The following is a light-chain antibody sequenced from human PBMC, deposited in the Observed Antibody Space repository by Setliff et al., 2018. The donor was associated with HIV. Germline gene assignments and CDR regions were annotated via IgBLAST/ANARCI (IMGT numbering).Light chain of an antibody. Sequence: QSALTQPRSVSGSPGQSVTISCTGTASDIGNYKYVSWYQQHPEKAPQLILYDVSQRPSGVPDRFSGSKSGNTASLTISGLQTEDEADYYCCSYGRGDIWIFGGGTKVTVL. J-gene: IGLJ2*01. CDR3: CSYGRGDIWI. CDR2: DVS. V-gene: IGLV2-11*01. CDR1: ASDIGNYKY.